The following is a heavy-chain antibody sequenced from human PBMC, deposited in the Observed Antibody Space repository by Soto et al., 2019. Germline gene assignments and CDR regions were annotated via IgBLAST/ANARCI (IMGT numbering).Heavy chain of an antibody. V-gene: IGHV3-23*01. Sequence: GESLKISCAASGFTFSSYAMSWVRQAPGKGLEWVSAISGSGGSTYYADSVKGRFTISRDNSKNTLYLQMNSLRAEDTAVYYCANVDIVATYFDYWGQGTLVTVSS. CDR3: ANVDIVATYFDY. J-gene: IGHJ4*02. CDR2: ISGSGGST. D-gene: IGHD5-12*01. CDR1: GFTFSSYA.